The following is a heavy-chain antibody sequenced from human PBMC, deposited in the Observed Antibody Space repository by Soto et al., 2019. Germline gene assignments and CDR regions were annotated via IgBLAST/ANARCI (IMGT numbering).Heavy chain of an antibody. D-gene: IGHD6-13*01. CDR3: ARGQRHVAAAGTSPGVPAPYYYYYMDV. Sequence: ASVKVSCKASGYTFTSYDINWVRQATGQGLEWMGWMNPNSGNTGYAQKFQGRVTMTRKTSISTAYMELSSLRSEDTAVYYCARGQRHVAAAGTSPGVPAPYYYYYMDVWGKGTTVTVSS. J-gene: IGHJ6*03. CDR2: MNPNSGNT. CDR1: GYTFTSYD. V-gene: IGHV1-8*01.